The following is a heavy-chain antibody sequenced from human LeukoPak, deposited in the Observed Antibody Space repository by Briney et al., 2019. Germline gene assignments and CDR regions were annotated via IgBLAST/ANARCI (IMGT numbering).Heavy chain of an antibody. V-gene: IGHV4-4*02. Sequence: SETLSLTCAVSGGSISSSNWWSWVRQPPGKGLEWIGEIYHSGSTYYNPSLKSRVTISVDTSKNQFSLKLSSVTAADTAVYYCAREPRGHQTQYYYDTSGHNWFGPWGQGTLVTVSS. CDR3: AREPRGHQTQYYYDTSGHNWFGP. CDR2: IYHSGST. J-gene: IGHJ5*02. D-gene: IGHD3-22*01. CDR1: GGSISSSNW.